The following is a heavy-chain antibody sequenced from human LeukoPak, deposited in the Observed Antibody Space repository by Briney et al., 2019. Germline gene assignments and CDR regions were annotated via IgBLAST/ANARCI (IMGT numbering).Heavy chain of an antibody. Sequence: PSETLSLTCTVSGGSISSYYWNWIRQPAGKGLEWIGRIYTSGSTNYNPSLKSRVTMSIDTSKNQFSLKLSSVTAADTAVYYCARVESLGGYGFDPWGQGTLVTVSS. J-gene: IGHJ5*02. CDR1: GGSISSYY. CDR3: ARVESLGGYGFDP. D-gene: IGHD5-12*01. CDR2: IYTSGST. V-gene: IGHV4-4*07.